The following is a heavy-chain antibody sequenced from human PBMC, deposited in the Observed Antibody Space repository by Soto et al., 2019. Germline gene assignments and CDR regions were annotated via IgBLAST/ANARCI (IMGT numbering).Heavy chain of an antibody. J-gene: IGHJ4*02. V-gene: IGHV4-30-4*01. CDR2: IYYSGST. CDR3: ARDPSRGYDWFDY. CDR1: GGSISSGDYY. Sequence: QVQLQESGPGLVKPSQTLSLTCTVSGGSISSGDYYWSWIRQPPGKGLEWIGYIYYSGSTYYNPSLKSRVTISVDTSKNQFSLKLSSVTVADTAVYYCARDPSRGYDWFDYWGQGTLVTVSS. D-gene: IGHD5-12*01.